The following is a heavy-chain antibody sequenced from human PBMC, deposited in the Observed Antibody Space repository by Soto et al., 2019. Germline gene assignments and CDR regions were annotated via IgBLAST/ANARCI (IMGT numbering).Heavy chain of an antibody. D-gene: IGHD4-17*01. V-gene: IGHV3-30*18. CDR1: GFTFSGYG. CDR3: AKDWSTTVVTPYY. CDR2: ISYDGSNK. Sequence: PGGSLRLSCAASGFTFSGYGMHWVCQAPGKGLEWVAVISYDGSNKYYADSVKGRFTISRDNSKNTLYLQMNSLRAEDTAVYYCAKDWSTTVVTPYYWGQGTLVTVSS. J-gene: IGHJ4*02.